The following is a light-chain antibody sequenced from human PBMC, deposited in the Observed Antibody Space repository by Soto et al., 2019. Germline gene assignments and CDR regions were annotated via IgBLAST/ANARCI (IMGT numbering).Light chain of an antibody. CDR2: EVS. Sequence: QSALTQPPSASGSPGQSVTISFTGTSSDVGAYNYVSWYQQYPGKAPKLMIYEVSKRPSGVPDRFSGSKSGKTASLTVSGLQAEDEADYYCSSYAGSNIWVFGGGTKLTVL. CDR1: SSDVGAYNY. CDR3: SSYAGSNIWV. V-gene: IGLV2-8*01. J-gene: IGLJ3*02.